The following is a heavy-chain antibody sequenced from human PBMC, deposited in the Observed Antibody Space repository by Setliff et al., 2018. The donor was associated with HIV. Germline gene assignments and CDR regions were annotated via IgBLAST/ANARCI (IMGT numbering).Heavy chain of an antibody. CDR3: ARGAPGYCSGGSCYSHLAYFQH. CDR1: GDTFNNCA. CDR2: SIPLFGTT. J-gene: IGHJ1*01. Sequence: SVKVSCKASGDTFNNCAVTWVRQAPGQGLEWMGGSIPLFGTTSYAQKFQGRVTMTRDTSTSTVYMELSSLRSEDTAVYYCARGAPGYCSGGSCYSHLAYFQHWGQGTLVTVSS. V-gene: IGHV1-69*05. D-gene: IGHD2-15*01.